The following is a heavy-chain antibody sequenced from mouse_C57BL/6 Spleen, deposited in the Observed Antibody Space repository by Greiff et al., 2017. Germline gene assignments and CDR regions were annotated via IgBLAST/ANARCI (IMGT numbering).Heavy chain of an antibody. CDR3: ARGATVVAKDWYFDV. V-gene: IGHV1-64*01. Sequence: QVQLQQPGAELVKPGASVKLSCKASGYTFTSYWMHWVKQRPGQGLEWIGMIHPNSGSTNYNEKFKSKATLTVDKSSSTAYMQLSSLTSEDSAVYYCARGATVVAKDWYFDVWGTGTTVTVSS. J-gene: IGHJ1*03. CDR1: GYTFTSYW. D-gene: IGHD1-1*01. CDR2: IHPNSGST.